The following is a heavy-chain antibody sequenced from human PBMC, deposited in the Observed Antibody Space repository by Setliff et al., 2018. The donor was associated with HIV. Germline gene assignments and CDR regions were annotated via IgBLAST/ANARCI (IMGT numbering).Heavy chain of an antibody. J-gene: IGHJ4*02. CDR1: GYTFTSYG. D-gene: IGHD3-22*01. V-gene: IGHV7-4-1*02. CDR3: ARDGYYYDSSGHLAYYFDY. Sequence: ASVKVSCKASGYTFTSYGMSWVRQAPVQGLEWMGWIKTYTGNQTYAQDFTGRFVFSLDTSVITAYLQISSLKAEDIAVYYCARDGYYYDSSGHLAYYFDYWGQGTLVTVSS. CDR2: IKTYTGNQ.